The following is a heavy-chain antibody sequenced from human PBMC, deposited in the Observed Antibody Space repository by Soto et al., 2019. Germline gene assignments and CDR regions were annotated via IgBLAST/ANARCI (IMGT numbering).Heavy chain of an antibody. CDR1: GFIFGKYD. Sequence: QVQLVESGGGVVQPGRSLRLSCEGSGFIFGKYDMYWVRQAPGKGLEWVTKISHDGRNKDYEDSVQGRFTISRDNSRDTMYLEMNSLRPEDTAIYYCAKGGLPWWSQGIGFWGQGTLVTVSA. V-gene: IGHV3-30*18. J-gene: IGHJ4*02. D-gene: IGHD2-8*02. CDR3: AKGGLPWWSQGIGF. CDR2: ISHDGRNK.